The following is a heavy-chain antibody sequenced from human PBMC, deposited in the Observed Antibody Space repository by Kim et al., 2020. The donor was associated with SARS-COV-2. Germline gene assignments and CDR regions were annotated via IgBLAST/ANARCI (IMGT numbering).Heavy chain of an antibody. Sequence: SETLSLTCAVSGGSISSSFWWSWVRQPPGKGLEWIGQIFHSGSTNYNPSLKSRVTMSVDKSQNQFSLKLSSVTAADTAVYYCARAPCSGGSCYSSLNLDYWGQGTLVTVSS. D-gene: IGHD2-15*01. CDR2: IFHSGST. V-gene: IGHV4-4*02. CDR1: GGSISSSFW. CDR3: ARAPCSGGSCYSSLNLDY. J-gene: IGHJ4*02.